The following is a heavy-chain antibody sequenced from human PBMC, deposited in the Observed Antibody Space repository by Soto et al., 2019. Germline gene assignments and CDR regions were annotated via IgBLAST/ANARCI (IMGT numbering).Heavy chain of an antibody. Sequence: GGSLRLSCAASGFTFSSYGMHWVRQAPGKGLEWVAVIWYDGSNKYYADSVKGRFTISRDNSKNTLYLQMNSLRAEDTAVYYCAKDYDILTGSPYYFDYWGQGTLVTVSS. V-gene: IGHV3-33*06. CDR3: AKDYDILTGSPYYFDY. CDR2: IWYDGSNK. J-gene: IGHJ4*02. CDR1: GFTFSSYG. D-gene: IGHD3-9*01.